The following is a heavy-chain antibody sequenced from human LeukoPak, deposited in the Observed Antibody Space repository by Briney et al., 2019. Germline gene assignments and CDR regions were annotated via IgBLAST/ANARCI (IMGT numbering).Heavy chain of an antibody. CDR2: IYYSGST. CDR3: ARVPMVRGVDPIYYYYYGMDV. D-gene: IGHD3-10*01. CDR1: GGSISSYY. V-gene: IGHV4-59*01. J-gene: IGHJ6*02. Sequence: PSETLSLTCTVSGGSISSYYWSWIRQPPGKGLEWIGYIYYSGSTYYNPSLKSRVTISVDTSKNQFSLKLSSVTAADTAVYYCARVPMVRGVDPIYYYYYGMDVWGQGTTVTVSS.